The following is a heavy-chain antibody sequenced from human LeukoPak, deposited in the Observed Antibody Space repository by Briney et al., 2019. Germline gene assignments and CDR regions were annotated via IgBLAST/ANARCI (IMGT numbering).Heavy chain of an antibody. CDR2: ISGGGGST. CDR3: AKGGKWDVTPFDY. D-gene: IGHD1-26*01. V-gene: IGHV3-23*01. J-gene: IGHJ4*02. Sequence: GGSLRLSCAASGFTFTSSSMNWVRQTPGKGREWVSTISGGGGSTYYADSVKGRFTISRDNSKNTLYLQVNSLRAEDTAVYYCAKGGKWDVTPFDYWGQGTLVTVSS. CDR1: GFTFTSSS.